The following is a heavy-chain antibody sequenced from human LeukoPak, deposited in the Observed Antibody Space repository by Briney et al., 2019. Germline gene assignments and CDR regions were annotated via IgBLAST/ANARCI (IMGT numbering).Heavy chain of an antibody. CDR1: GYAFTSFG. J-gene: IGHJ4*02. CDR3: ARRSGTYSDFDF. CDR2: ISTSTGHT. Sequence: ASVKVSSKASGYAFTSFGIGWVRQAPGQRLEWMGWISTSTGHTNYTHRLQGRGSITTDTSTNTVYMEMKSLTSDDSAVYYCARRSGTYSDFDFWGQGTLVTVSS. D-gene: IGHD1-26*01. V-gene: IGHV1-18*01.